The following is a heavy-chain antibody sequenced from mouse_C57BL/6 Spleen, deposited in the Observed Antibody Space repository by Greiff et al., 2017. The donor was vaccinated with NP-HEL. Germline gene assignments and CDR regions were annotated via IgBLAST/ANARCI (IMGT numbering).Heavy chain of an antibody. CDR1: GYTFTSYW. Sequence: VKLMASGAELAKPGASVKLSCKASGYTFTSYWMHWVKQRPGQGLEWFGYINPSSGYTKYNQKFKDKGTLTADKSTSTAYMQLSSVTYEDSAVYYCARRHYSNYEGYFDYWGQGTTLTVSS. D-gene: IGHD2-5*01. CDR3: ARRHYSNYEGYFDY. V-gene: IGHV1-7*01. CDR2: INPSSGYT. J-gene: IGHJ2*01.